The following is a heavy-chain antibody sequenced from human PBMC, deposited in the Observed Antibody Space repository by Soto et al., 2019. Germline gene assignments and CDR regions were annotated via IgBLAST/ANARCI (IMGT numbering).Heavy chain of an antibody. Sequence: QVQLVQSGAEVKKPGSSVKVSCKASGGIFSTYAISWLRQAPGQGLEWMGGIIPIFGTPNYAQRFQGRVTITADESTNTSYMELSRLKSEDTAGYYCARDRDDYGSGNYYNRIDFWGQGTLVTVSS. D-gene: IGHD3-10*01. CDR1: GGIFSTYA. CDR3: ARDRDDYGSGNYYNRIDF. J-gene: IGHJ4*02. CDR2: IIPIFGTP. V-gene: IGHV1-69*01.